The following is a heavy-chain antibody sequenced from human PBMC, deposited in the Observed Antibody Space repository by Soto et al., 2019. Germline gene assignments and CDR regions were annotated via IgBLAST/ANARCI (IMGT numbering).Heavy chain of an antibody. V-gene: IGHV3-11*01. Sequence: GGSLRLSCAASGFTFSDYYMSWIRQAPGKGLEWVSYISSSGSTIYYADSVKGRFTISRDNAKNSLYLQMNSLRAEDTAVYYCARDTKPSLHCSGGSCPLDYWGQGTLVTVSS. CDR1: GFTFSDYY. J-gene: IGHJ4*02. CDR3: ARDTKPSLHCSGGSCPLDY. CDR2: ISSSGSTI. D-gene: IGHD2-15*01.